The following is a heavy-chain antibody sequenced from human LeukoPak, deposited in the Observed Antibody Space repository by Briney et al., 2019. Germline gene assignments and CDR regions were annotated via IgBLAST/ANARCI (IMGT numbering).Heavy chain of an antibody. V-gene: IGHV3-15*01. J-gene: IGHJ4*02. CDR2: IKSKIDGGTT. D-gene: IGHD3-22*01. CDR3: ARASLHDSSGYYPSYFDL. Sequence: GGSLRLSCVASGFTSCNAWMSWVRPAPGKGLEWVGRIKSKIDGGTTDYAAPVKGRFTISRDASKNTLCLQMNSLKTEDTAVYYCARASLHDSSGYYPSYFDLGGQGTLDSV. CDR1: GFTSCNAW.